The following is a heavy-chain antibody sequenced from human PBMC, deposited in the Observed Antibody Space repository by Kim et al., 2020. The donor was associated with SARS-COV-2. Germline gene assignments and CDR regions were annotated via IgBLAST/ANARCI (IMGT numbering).Heavy chain of an antibody. CDR2: ISYSGST. V-gene: IGHV4-59*01. J-gene: IGHJ4*02. Sequence: SETLSLTCTVSGDSINTYYWSWVRQPPGKGLEWIGYISYSGSTNYNPSLMSGVTMSVDTSRNQFSLNLTSVTAADTAVYYCARDGYRKSVAADYWGQG. D-gene: IGHD5-12*01. CDR3: ARDGYRKSVAADY. CDR1: GDSINTYY.